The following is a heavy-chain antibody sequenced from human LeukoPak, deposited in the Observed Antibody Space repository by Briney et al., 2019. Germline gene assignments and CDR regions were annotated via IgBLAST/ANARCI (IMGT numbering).Heavy chain of an antibody. CDR2: IYPGDSDT. D-gene: IGHD2-2*02. V-gene: IGHV5-51*01. CDR1: GYSFTSYW. Sequence: GESLKISCKGSGYSFTSYWIGWVRQMPVKSLEWMGIIYPGDSDTRYSPSFQGQVTISADKSISTAYLQWSSLKASDTAMYYCARHCSSTSCYTIDYWGQGTLVTVSS. J-gene: IGHJ4*02. CDR3: ARHCSSTSCYTIDY.